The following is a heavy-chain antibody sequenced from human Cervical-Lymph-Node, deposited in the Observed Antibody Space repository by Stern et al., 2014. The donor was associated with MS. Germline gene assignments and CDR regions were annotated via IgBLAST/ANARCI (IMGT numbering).Heavy chain of an antibody. Sequence: QMQLVQSGAEVKKPGASVKVSCKASGYTFTSYDINWVRQATGQGLEWMGGMNPNSGDTGYPQKFQGRVTMTRNTSISTAYMELSSLRSEDTAVYYCASSTSSAHYYYYGMDVWGQGTTVTVSS. CDR2: MNPNSGDT. J-gene: IGHJ6*02. V-gene: IGHV1-8*01. CDR1: GYTFTSYD. D-gene: IGHD6-19*01. CDR3: ASSTSSAHYYYYGMDV.